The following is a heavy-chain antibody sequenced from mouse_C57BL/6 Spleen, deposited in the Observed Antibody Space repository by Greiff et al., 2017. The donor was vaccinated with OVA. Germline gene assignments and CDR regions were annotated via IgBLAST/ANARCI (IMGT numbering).Heavy chain of an antibody. CDR3: ARGSRVVGDYFDY. CDR1: GYSFTDYN. CDR2: INPNYGTT. V-gene: IGHV1-39*01. Sequence: VQLKESGPELVKPGASVKISCKASGYSFTDYNMNWVKQSNGTSLEWIGVINPNYGTTSYNQKFKGKATLTVDQSSSTAYMQLNSLTSEDSAVYYCARGSRVVGDYFDYWGQGTTLTVSS. J-gene: IGHJ2*01. D-gene: IGHD1-1*01.